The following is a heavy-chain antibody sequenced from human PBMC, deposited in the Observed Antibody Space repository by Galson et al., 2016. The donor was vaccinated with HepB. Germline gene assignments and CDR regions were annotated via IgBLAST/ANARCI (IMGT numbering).Heavy chain of an antibody. CDR3: AREGWELRGAFDI. CDR2: IWYDGNSK. CDR1: GFTFSSYG. D-gene: IGHD1-26*01. J-gene: IGHJ3*02. Sequence: SLRLSCAASGFTFSSYGIHWVRQAPGQGLEWVAVIWYDGNSKYFADSVKGRFTISRENSKNTLYLRMNSLRAEDTDVYYCAREGWELRGAFDIWGKGTMVSVSS. V-gene: IGHV3-33*01.